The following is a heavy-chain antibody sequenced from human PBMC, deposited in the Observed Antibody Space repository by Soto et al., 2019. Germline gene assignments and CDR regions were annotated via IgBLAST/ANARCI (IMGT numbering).Heavy chain of an antibody. CDR2: IYHSGST. V-gene: IGHV4-4*02. D-gene: IGHD3-10*01. CDR1: GGSISSSNW. CDR3: ARDTHYGSGSYYNLGYYYYGMDV. Sequence: SETLSLTCAVSGGSISSSNWWSWVRQPPGKGLEWIGEIYHSGSTNYNPSLKSRVTISVDKSKNQFSLKLSSVTAADTAVYYCARDTHYGSGSYYNLGYYYYGMDVWGQGTTVT. J-gene: IGHJ6*02.